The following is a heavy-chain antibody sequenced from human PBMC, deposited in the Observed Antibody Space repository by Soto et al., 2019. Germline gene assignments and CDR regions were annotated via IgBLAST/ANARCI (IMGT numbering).Heavy chain of an antibody. V-gene: IGHV3-23*01. Sequence: GGSLRLSCAASRFTFSSYAMSWVRQAPGKGLEWVSGISGGGGSTYYADSVKGRFTISRDNSKNTLYLQMNSLRAEDTAVYYCAKLRDSSGFDAFDIWGQGTMVTVSS. CDR1: RFTFSSYA. J-gene: IGHJ3*02. CDR2: ISGGGGST. CDR3: AKLRDSSGFDAFDI. D-gene: IGHD3-22*01.